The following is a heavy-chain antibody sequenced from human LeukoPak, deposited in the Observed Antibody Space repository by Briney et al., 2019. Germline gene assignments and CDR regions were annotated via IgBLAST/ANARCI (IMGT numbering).Heavy chain of an antibody. J-gene: IGHJ6*03. D-gene: IGHD1-26*01. Sequence: PSETLSLTCTVSGDSINSYYWSWSRQPTGRGLEWIGRVYLTRSTDYNPSLRSRVIMSLDRSKNQFSLQVTSVTAADTAVYYCARESRIVEGDGYYMDVWGKGTTVTISS. V-gene: IGHV4-4*07. CDR2: VYLTRST. CDR3: ARESRIVEGDGYYMDV. CDR1: GDSINSYY.